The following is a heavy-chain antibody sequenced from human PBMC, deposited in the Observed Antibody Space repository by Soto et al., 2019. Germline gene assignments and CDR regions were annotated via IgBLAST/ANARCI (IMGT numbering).Heavy chain of an antibody. CDR2: IWYDGSNK. Sequence: GGSLRHSCAASGVTFISYGMHLVRQAPGKGLEWVAVIWYDGSNKYYADSVKGRFTISRDNSKNTLYLQMNSLRAEDTAVYYCARPTSYYYYYGMDVWGQGTTVTVSS. CDR1: GVTFISYG. J-gene: IGHJ6*02. D-gene: IGHD1-1*01. V-gene: IGHV3-33*01. CDR3: ARPTSYYYYYGMDV.